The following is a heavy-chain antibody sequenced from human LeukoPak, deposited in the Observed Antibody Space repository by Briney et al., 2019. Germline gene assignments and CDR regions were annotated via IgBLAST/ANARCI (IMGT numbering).Heavy chain of an antibody. Sequence: SETLSLTCAVYGGSFSGYYWSWIRQPPGKGLEWIGEINHSGSTNYSPSLKSRVTISVDTSKNQFSLKLSSVTAADTAVYYCASSRYYDFWSGSIGYWGQGTLVTVSS. CDR3: ASSRYYDFWSGSIGY. V-gene: IGHV4-34*01. CDR2: INHSGST. D-gene: IGHD3-3*01. J-gene: IGHJ4*02. CDR1: GGSFSGYY.